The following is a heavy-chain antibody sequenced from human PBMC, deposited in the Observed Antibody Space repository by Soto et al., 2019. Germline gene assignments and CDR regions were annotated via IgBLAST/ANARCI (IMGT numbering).Heavy chain of an antibody. D-gene: IGHD2-2*02. CDR1: GFTFSSHE. Sequence: GGSLRLSCVATGFTFSSHEMNWVRQAPGKGLEWVSYISSSGSPIDYADSVRGRFTISRDNAKNSVILQMNSLRVEDTAVYYCVRSWGVYCSSTRCYSPWLDPWGQGTLVTVSS. V-gene: IGHV3-48*03. J-gene: IGHJ5*02. CDR2: ISSSGSPI. CDR3: VRSWGVYCSSTRCYSPWLDP.